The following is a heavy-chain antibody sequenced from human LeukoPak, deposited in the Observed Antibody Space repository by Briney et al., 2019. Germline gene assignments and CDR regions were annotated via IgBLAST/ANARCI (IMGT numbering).Heavy chain of an antibody. CDR2: INSDGSST. CDR1: GFTFRSYW. V-gene: IGHV3-74*01. Sequence: GGSLRLSCAASGFTFRSYWMHWVRQAPGKGLVWVSRINSDGSSTSYADTVKGRFTISRDNAENTLYLQMNSLRAEDTAVYYCARLYGGYGDYYFDYWGQGALVTVSS. D-gene: IGHD4-17*01. CDR3: ARLYGGYGDYYFDY. J-gene: IGHJ4*02.